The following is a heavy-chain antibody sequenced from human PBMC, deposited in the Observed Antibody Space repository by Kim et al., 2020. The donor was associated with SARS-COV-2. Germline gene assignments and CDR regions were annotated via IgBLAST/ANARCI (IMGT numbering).Heavy chain of an antibody. CDR2: ISSSGSTI. J-gene: IGHJ4*02. D-gene: IGHD3-3*01. CDR1: GFTFSDYY. CDR3: ARDQGKKGIPTYYDFWSGYYTGNASPFGFDY. Sequence: GGSLRLSCAASGFTFSDYYMSWIRQAPGKGLEWVSYISSSGSTIYYADSVKGRFTISRDNAKNSLYLQMNSLRAEDTAVYYCARDQGKKGIPTYYDFWSGYYTGNASPFGFDYWGQGTLVTVSS. V-gene: IGHV3-11*01.